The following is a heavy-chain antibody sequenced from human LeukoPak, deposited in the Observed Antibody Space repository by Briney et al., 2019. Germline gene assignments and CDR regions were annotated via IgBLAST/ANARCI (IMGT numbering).Heavy chain of an antibody. Sequence: GGSLRLSCAASGFTFSSYAMSWVRQAPGKGLEWVSATSGSGGSAYYADSVKGRFTISKDNAKNTLYLQMNSMTADDTAVYYCTRGPSGSNFYVGDYWGQGTLVTVSS. V-gene: IGHV3-23*01. J-gene: IGHJ4*02. CDR2: TSGSGGSA. CDR1: GFTFSSYA. CDR3: TRGPSGSNFYVGDY. D-gene: IGHD2-15*01.